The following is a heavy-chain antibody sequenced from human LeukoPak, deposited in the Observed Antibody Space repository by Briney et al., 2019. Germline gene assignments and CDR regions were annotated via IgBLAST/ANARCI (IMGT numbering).Heavy chain of an antibody. CDR3: ARGAGQLLYLALDY. Sequence: QPGGSLRLSCAASGFTFSSYSMNWVRQAPGQGLVWVSYISSSSSNIYYADSVKGRFTISRDNAKNSLYLQMNSLRAEDTAVYYCARGAGQLLYLALDYWGQGTLVTVSS. D-gene: IGHD2-2*02. J-gene: IGHJ4*02. CDR1: GFTFSSYS. V-gene: IGHV3-48*01. CDR2: ISSSSSNI.